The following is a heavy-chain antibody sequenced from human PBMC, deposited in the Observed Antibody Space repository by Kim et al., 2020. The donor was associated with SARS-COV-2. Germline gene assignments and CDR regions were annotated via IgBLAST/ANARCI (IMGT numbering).Heavy chain of an antibody. CDR3: ARDLSIAVAGGAFDI. Sequence: SETLSLTCAVSGGSISSSNWWSWVRQPPGKGLEWIGEIYHSGSTNYNPSLKSRVTISVDKSKNQFSLKLSSVTAADTAVYYCARDLSIAVAGGAFDIWGQGTMVTVSS. CDR1: GGSISSSNW. CDR2: IYHSGST. D-gene: IGHD6-19*01. V-gene: IGHV4-4*02. J-gene: IGHJ3*02.